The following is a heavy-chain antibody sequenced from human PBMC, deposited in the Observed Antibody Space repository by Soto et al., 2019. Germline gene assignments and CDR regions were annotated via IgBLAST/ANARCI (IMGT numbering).Heavy chain of an antibody. Sequence: EVQLVESGGVVVQPGGSLRLSCAASGFTFDDYTMHWVRQAPGKGLEWVSLISWDGGSTYYADSVKGRFTISRDNSKNSLYLQMNSLRTEDTALYDCAKDGQWRDYGSGGYWDYWGQGTLVTVSS. J-gene: IGHJ4*02. CDR3: AKDGQWRDYGSGGYWDY. CDR2: ISWDGGST. V-gene: IGHV3-43*01. CDR1: GFTFDDYT. D-gene: IGHD3-10*01.